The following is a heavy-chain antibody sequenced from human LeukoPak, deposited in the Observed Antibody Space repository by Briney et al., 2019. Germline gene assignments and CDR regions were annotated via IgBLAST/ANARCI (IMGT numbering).Heavy chain of an antibody. CDR2: ISSSGKTI. Sequence: PGGSLRLSCAASGFTFSSYEMNWVRQAPGKGLEWVSYISSSGKTIYYADSVKGRFTISRDNAKSSLYLQMNSLRAEDTAVYYCARQVTGRLDYWGQGTLVTVSS. CDR3: ARQVTGRLDY. J-gene: IGHJ4*01. D-gene: IGHD4-23*01. V-gene: IGHV3-48*03. CDR1: GFTFSSYE.